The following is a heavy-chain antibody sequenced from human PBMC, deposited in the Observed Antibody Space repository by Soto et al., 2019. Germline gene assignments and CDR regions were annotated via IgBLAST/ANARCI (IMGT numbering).Heavy chain of an antibody. J-gene: IGHJ3*02. V-gene: IGHV4-39*01. D-gene: IGHD3-3*01. CDR2: IYYSGST. CDR3: ASSYYDFWSGYYGGAFDI. Sequence: PSETLSLTCTVSGGSISSSSYYWGWIRQPPGKGLEWIGSIYYSGSTYYNPSLKSRVTISVDTSKNQFSLKLSSVTAADTAVYYCASSYYDFWSGYYGGAFDIWGQGTVVTVSS. CDR1: GGSISSSSYY.